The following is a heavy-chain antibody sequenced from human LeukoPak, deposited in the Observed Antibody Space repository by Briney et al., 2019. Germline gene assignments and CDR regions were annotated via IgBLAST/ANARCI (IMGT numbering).Heavy chain of an antibody. Sequence: GGSLRLSCAASGFTVSGDSMSWVRQAPRKGLEWVPLIYSGDSTYYADSVKGRFTISRDNSKNTLYLQMNSLRAEDTAMYYCATVSGGDYFDYWGQGTLVTVSS. J-gene: IGHJ4*02. V-gene: IGHV3-53*01. D-gene: IGHD3-10*01. CDR3: ATVSGGDYFDY. CDR2: IYSGDST. CDR1: GFTVSGDS.